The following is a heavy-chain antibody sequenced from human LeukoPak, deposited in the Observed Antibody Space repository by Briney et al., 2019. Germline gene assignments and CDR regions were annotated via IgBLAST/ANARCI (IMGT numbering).Heavy chain of an antibody. Sequence: GGSLRLSCGASGFAVSSNYMRWVGQAPGKGRNWVSVIYSGVRTYYADSVKDRLTHSRGNYKNELYLQLNSLRDQCADVYYCTRDGQPGRYYYSGMDVWGPGITVTVSS. D-gene: IGHD6-13*01. CDR3: TRDGQPGRYYYSGMDV. CDR1: GFAVSSNY. J-gene: IGHJ6*01. V-gene: IGHV3-66*01. CDR2: IYSGVRT.